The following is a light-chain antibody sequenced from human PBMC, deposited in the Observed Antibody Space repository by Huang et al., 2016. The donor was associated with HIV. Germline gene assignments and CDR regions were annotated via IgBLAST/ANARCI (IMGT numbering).Light chain of an antibody. V-gene: IGKV1-39*01. Sequence: DIQMTQSPSSLSASVGDRVTITCRASQSLTNSLNWYQQRPGEAPRLLIFGASNLQIGVPTRFSGTRSGTQFTLTITTLQPEDSAIYYCQQSYNTPRTFGQGTKVQI. CDR2: GAS. CDR3: QQSYNTPRT. CDR1: QSLTNS. J-gene: IGKJ1*01.